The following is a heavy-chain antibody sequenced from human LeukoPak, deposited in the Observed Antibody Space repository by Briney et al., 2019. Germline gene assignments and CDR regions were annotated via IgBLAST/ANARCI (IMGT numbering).Heavy chain of an antibody. D-gene: IGHD1-26*01. J-gene: IGHJ4*02. CDR3: ARENSGSYREFDY. CDR1: GSSISSYY. V-gene: IGHV4-4*07. CDR2: IYTSGST. Sequence: SETLSLTCTVSGSSISSYYWSWIRQPAGKGLEWIGRIYTSGSTNYNASLKSRVSMSVDTSKNQFSLKLSSVTAADTAVFYCARENSGSYREFDYWGQGTLVTVSS.